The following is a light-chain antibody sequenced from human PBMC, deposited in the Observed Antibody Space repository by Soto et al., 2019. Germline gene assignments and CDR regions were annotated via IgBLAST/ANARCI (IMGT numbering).Light chain of an antibody. V-gene: IGKV3-15*01. Sequence: EIVMTQSPATLSVSPGERASLSCRASQSVSSNLAWYQQKPGQTPRLLIYATSTRATGIPARFRGRGSGTEFTLTISSLQSENFAVYYCQQYNNLPLTFGGGTKVDIK. CDR2: ATS. J-gene: IGKJ4*01. CDR3: QQYNNLPLT. CDR1: QSVSSN.